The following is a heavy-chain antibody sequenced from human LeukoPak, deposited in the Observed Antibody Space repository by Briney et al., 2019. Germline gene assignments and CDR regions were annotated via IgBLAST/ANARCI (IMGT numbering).Heavy chain of an antibody. CDR3: ARAGVTAIPSHDAFDI. V-gene: IGHV4-59*01. CDR1: GGSISSYY. Sequence: SETLSLTCTVSGGSISSYYWSWIRQPPGKGLEWIGYMYYSGSTNYNPSLKSRVTISVDTSKNQFSLKLSSVTAADTAVYYCARAGVTAIPSHDAFDIWGQGTMVTVSS. CDR2: MYYSGST. D-gene: IGHD2-21*02. J-gene: IGHJ3*02.